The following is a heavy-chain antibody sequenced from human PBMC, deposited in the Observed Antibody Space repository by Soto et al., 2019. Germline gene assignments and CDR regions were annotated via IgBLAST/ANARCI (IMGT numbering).Heavy chain of an antibody. CDR1: GGSFSGYY. J-gene: IGHJ4*02. D-gene: IGHD3-10*01. CDR2: INHSGSA. Sequence: QVQLQQWGAGLLKPSETLSLTCAVYGGSFSGYYWSWIRQPPGKGLEWIGEINHSGSANYNPSLKSRVTISVDTSKNQFSRKLSSVTAADTAVYYCARVTMVRGVHQDYWGQGTLVTVSS. V-gene: IGHV4-34*01. CDR3: ARVTMVRGVHQDY.